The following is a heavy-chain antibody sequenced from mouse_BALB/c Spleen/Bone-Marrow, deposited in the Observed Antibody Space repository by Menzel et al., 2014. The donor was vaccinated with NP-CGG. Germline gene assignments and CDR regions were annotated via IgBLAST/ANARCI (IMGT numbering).Heavy chain of an antibody. CDR3: TRGLRAWFAY. V-gene: IGHV1S81*02. Sequence: QVQLKQSGAELVKPGASVKLSCKASGYTLTSYYMYWVKQRPGQGLEWIGGINPSNGGTNFNEKFKSKATLTVDKSSSTAYMQLSSLTSEDSAVYYCTRGLRAWFAYWGQGTLVTVSA. CDR1: GYTLTSYY. J-gene: IGHJ3*01. CDR2: INPSNGGT. D-gene: IGHD3-1*01.